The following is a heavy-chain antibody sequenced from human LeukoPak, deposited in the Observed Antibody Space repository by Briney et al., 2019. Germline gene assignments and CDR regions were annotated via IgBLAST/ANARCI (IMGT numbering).Heavy chain of an antibody. J-gene: IGHJ4*02. CDR2: ISADGETA. D-gene: IGHD6-13*01. Sequence: GGSLRLSCAVSGFSVSSFGMSWVRQAPGKGLEWISAISADGETAYYADSVKGRFTISRDNSKNTLYLQMNSLRAEDTAVYYCARSMLYSSSWYVEEREYYFDYWGQGTLVTVSS. CDR3: ARSMLYSSSWYVEEREYYFDY. V-gene: IGHV3-23*01. CDR1: GFSVSSFG.